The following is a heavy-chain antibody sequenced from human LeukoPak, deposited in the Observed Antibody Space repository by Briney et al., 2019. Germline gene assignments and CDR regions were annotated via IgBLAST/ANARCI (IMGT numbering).Heavy chain of an antibody. V-gene: IGHV3-15*01. Sequence: KPGGSLRLSCAASGFIFNKAWMNWVRQAPGKGPEWVGRIKSNNDGGTTDYASPVEGRFIISRDDSKNTIYLQMNRLIIDDTAIYYCTPVMVEDRGFWGQGTLVTASS. D-gene: IGHD2-21*01. CDR2: IKSNNDGGTT. CDR3: TPVMVEDRGF. CDR1: GFIFNKAW. J-gene: IGHJ4*02.